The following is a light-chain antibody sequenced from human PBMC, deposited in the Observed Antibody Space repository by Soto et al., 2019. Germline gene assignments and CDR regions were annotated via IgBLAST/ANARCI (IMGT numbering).Light chain of an antibody. CDR3: QQYNNWPYT. J-gene: IGKJ2*01. Sequence: EIVMTQSPDTLSVSRGESATLSCRARLSISNNLAWYQQKPGQAPRLLIYGATPRTPGIPARFSGSGSGTEFTLTISSLQSEDFAVYYCQQYNNWPYTFAPGTKLEI. CDR2: GAT. V-gene: IGKV3-15*01. CDR1: LSISNN.